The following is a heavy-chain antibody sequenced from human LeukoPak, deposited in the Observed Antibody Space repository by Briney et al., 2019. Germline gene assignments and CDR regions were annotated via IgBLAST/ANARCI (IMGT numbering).Heavy chain of an antibody. CDR3: ARGKFGDFED. V-gene: IGHV4-59*01. Sequence: PSETLSLTCTVSGASINSYYWSWLRQPPGKGMEWIGCVSYSGSTDYIPALKSRVTISEDTSKSQVSLKLSSVTAADPAVYFCARGKFGDFEDWGQGTTVTVSS. CDR2: VSYSGST. CDR1: GASINSYY. D-gene: IGHD4-17*01. J-gene: IGHJ6*02.